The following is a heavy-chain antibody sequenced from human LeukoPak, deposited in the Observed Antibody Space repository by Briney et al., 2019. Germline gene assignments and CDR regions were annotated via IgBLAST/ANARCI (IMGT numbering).Heavy chain of an antibody. CDR3: AGGGDLYDFWSGTWFDP. D-gene: IGHD3-3*01. V-gene: IGHV4-59*01. J-gene: IGHJ5*02. Sequence: SETLSLTCTVSGGSISSYYWSWIRQPPGKGLEWIGYIYYSGSTNYNPSLKSRVTISVDTSKNQFSLKLSSVTAADTAVYYCAGGGDLYDFWSGTWFDPWGQGTLVTVSS. CDR2: IYYSGST. CDR1: GGSISSYY.